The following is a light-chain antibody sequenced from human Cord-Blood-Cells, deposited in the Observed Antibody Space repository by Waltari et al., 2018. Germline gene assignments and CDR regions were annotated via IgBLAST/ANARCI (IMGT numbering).Light chain of an antibody. V-gene: IGLV1-47*01. CDR1: SSNLGSNY. Sequence: QSVLTQPPSASGTPGQRVTISCSGSSSNLGSNYVYWYQQPPGTAPKLLIYRNNQRPSGVPDRFSGSKSGTSASLAISGLRSEDEADYYCAAWDDSLSGVFGGGTKLTVL. CDR3: AAWDDSLSGV. J-gene: IGLJ3*02. CDR2: RNN.